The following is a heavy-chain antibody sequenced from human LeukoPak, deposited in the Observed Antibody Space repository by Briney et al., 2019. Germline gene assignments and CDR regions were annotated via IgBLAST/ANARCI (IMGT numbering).Heavy chain of an antibody. J-gene: IGHJ4*02. CDR3: ARSRGDF. V-gene: IGHV3-23*01. Sequence: GGSLRLSCAASGFTFSSYAMSWVRQAPGKGLEWVSAISSSGGSTYYADSVKGRFTISRDNAKNSLYLQMNSLRADDTALYYCARSRGDFWGQGTLVTVSS. CDR1: GFTFSSYA. CDR2: ISSSGGST.